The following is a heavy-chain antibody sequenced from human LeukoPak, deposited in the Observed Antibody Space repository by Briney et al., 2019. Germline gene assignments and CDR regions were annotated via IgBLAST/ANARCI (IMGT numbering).Heavy chain of an antibody. V-gene: IGHV4-39*01. CDR3: ARRWGNIVGVTYEY. CDR1: GSSITSVSHY. D-gene: IGHD3-16*01. Sequence: SETLSLTCTISGSSITSVSHYWGWIRQPPGKGXXXXGDIYYTGSTYYSPSLRSRVTMSVHTSENQFSLRLNSVTAVDTAVYYCARRWGNIVGVTYEYWGQGTLVTVSS. CDR2: IYYTGST. J-gene: IGHJ4*02.